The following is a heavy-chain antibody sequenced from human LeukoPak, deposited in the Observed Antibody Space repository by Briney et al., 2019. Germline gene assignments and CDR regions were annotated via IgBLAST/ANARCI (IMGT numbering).Heavy chain of an antibody. CDR2: IIPIFGTA. J-gene: IGHJ6*03. V-gene: IGHV1-69*05. D-gene: IGHD3-3*01. CDR1: GGTFSSYA. CDR3: ARTRFPRTGYYMDV. Sequence: ASVKVSCKASGGTFSSYAISWVRQAPGQGLEWMGGIIPIFGTANYAQKFQGRVTITTDESTSKAYMELSSLRSEDTAVYYCARTRFPRTGYYMDVWGKGTTVTVSS.